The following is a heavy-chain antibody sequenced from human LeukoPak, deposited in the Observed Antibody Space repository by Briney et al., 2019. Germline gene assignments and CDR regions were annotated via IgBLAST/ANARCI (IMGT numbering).Heavy chain of an antibody. CDR1: GFSFSDSG. D-gene: IGHD1-20*01. J-gene: IGHJ4*02. CDR3: VRELTVTTREYYFDL. Sequence: GGSLRPSCAASGFSFSDSGVDCVRQAPGKGLEWVSSVSASSACIWYADSVKGRFTISRDNAKNSLYLRMSSLRAEDTALYFCVRELTVTTREYYFDLWGQGTQVTVSS. CDR2: VSASSACI. V-gene: IGHV3-21*01.